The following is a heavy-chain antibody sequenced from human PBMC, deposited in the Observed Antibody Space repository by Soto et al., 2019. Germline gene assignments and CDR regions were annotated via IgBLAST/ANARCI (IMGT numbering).Heavy chain of an antibody. CDR1: GESISSGGYY. Sequence: PSETLSLTCSVSGESISSGGYYWRWIRHLPGKGLEWIGYIYDTESAYYNPSLKSRVSISMDTSENHFAMRLTSVTAADSAVYYCARASSSSSAADHWGQGLQVTDPS. V-gene: IGHV4-31*03. CDR3: ARASSSSSAADH. CDR2: IYDTESA. J-gene: IGHJ4*02. D-gene: IGHD6-6*01.